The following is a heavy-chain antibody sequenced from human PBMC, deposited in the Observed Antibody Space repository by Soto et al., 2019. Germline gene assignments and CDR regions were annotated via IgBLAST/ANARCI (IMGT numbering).Heavy chain of an antibody. CDR2: IYSSGTT. J-gene: IGHJ5*02. V-gene: IGHV4-31*03. D-gene: IGHD3-16*02. CDR3: ARMGLHLGELSRNWFDP. Sequence: QVQLQESGPGLVKPSQTLSLSCSISGGSITSANYYWTWIRLFPGKGLEWIGYIYSSGTTHYNPSLKRRATIALDTSNNQFSLEEKSATAADTAVYDCARMGLHLGELSRNWFDPWGQGSLVTVSS. CDR1: GGSITSANYY.